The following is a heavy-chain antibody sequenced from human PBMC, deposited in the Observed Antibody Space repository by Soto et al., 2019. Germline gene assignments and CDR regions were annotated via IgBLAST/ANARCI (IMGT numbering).Heavy chain of an antibody. J-gene: IGHJ4*02. V-gene: IGHV1-69*06. CDR3: ARVAMSSSGYYIDY. CDR2: IIPIFGTA. CDR1: GGTFSSYA. D-gene: IGHD3-22*01. Sequence: ASVKVSCKASGGTFSSYAISWVRQAPGQGLEWMGGIIPIFGTANYAQKFQGRVTITADKSTSTAYMELSSLRSEDTAVYYCARVAMSSSGYYIDYWGQGTLVTVSS.